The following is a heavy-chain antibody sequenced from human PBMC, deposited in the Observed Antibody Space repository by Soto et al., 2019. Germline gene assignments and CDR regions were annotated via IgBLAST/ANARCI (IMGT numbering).Heavy chain of an antibody. CDR1: GGSISSYY. CDR2: IYYSGST. D-gene: IGHD5-12*01. V-gene: IGHV4-59*01. Sequence: SETLSLTCTVSGGSISSYYWSWIRQPPGKGLEWIGYIYYSGSTNYNPSLKSRVTISVDTSKNQFSLKLSSVTAADTAVYYCARRYSGYDWAFDIWGQGTMVTVSS. J-gene: IGHJ3*02. CDR3: ARRYSGYDWAFDI.